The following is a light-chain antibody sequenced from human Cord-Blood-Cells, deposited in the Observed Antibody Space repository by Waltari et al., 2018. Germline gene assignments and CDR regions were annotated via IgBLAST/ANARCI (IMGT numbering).Light chain of an antibody. Sequence: EIVMTQSPATLSVSPGERATLSCRASQSVSSNLAWYQQKPGQAPRLLIYGASTRATXXXXXFSGSGSGTEFTLTISSLQSEDFAVYYCQQYNNWPLTFGGGTKVEIK. CDR3: QQYNNWPLT. J-gene: IGKJ4*01. CDR2: GAS. V-gene: IGKV3-15*01. CDR1: QSVSSN.